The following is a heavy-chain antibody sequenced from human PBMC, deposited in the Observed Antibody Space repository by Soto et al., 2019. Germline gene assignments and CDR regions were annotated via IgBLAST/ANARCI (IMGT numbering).Heavy chain of an antibody. CDR2: INHSGST. V-gene: IGHV4-34*01. CDR1: GGSFSGYY. Sequence: SETLSLTCAVYGGSFSGYYWSWIRQPPGKGLEWIGEINHSGSTNYNPSLKSRVTISVDTSKNQFSLKLSSVTAADTAVYYCARGGKGDYAVPFDYWGQGTLVTVSS. J-gene: IGHJ4*02. D-gene: IGHD4-17*01. CDR3: ARGGKGDYAVPFDY.